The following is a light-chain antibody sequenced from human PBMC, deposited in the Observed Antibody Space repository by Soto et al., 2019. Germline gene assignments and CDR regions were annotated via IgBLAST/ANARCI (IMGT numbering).Light chain of an antibody. V-gene: IGLV2-23*02. CDR3: CSYTSTNTLV. CDR1: SSDVGSYDL. J-gene: IGLJ2*01. Sequence: QSALTQPASVSGSPGQSITISCTGTSSDVGSYDLVSWYQQRPGRAPRLMIFEVAKRPSGISTRFSGSKSGNTASLTISGLQAVDEADYLCCSYTSTNTLVFGGGTKLTVL. CDR2: EVA.